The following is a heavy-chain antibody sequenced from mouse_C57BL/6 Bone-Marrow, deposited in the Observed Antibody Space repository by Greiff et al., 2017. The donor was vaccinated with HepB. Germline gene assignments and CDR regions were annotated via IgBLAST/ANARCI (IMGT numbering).Heavy chain of an antibody. V-gene: IGHV2-2*01. D-gene: IGHD3-1*01. CDR3: ATWGFGY. J-gene: IGHJ2*01. Sequence: VMLVESGPGLVQPSQSLSITCTVSGFSFTSYGVHWVRQSPGKGLEWLGVICRGGSTDYNAAFISRLSISKDNSKSQVFFKMNSLQADDTAIYYCATWGFGYWGQGTTLTVSS. CDR2: ICRGGST. CDR1: GFSFTSYG.